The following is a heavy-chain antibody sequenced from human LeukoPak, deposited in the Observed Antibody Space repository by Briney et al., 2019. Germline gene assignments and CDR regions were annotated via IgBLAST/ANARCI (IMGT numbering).Heavy chain of an antibody. D-gene: IGHD3-22*01. Sequence: GGSLRLSCAASGFTFSSYAMSWVRQAPGKGLEWVSAISGSGGSTYYADSVKGRFTISRDNSKNTLYLQMNSLRAEDTAVYYCAKVLFSMIVVVITGFDYWGRGTLVTVSS. J-gene: IGHJ4*02. CDR3: AKVLFSMIVVVITGFDY. CDR1: GFTFSSYA. V-gene: IGHV3-23*01. CDR2: ISGSGGST.